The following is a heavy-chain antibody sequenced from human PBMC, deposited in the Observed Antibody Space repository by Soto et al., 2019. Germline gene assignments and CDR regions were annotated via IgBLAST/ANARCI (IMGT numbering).Heavy chain of an antibody. CDR3: VQDLRTYAWFDP. V-gene: IGHV3-33*06. CDR2: IWKDGSNE. CDR1: GCTFSSYG. J-gene: IGHJ5*02. Sequence: QVQLVESGVGVVQPGRSLRLSCVASGCTFSSYGMHWGRQAPGMGLERVAIIWKDGSNEKYADSVKGRFTISRDNSKNTLSLQINSLSAEDTALYYCVQDLRTYAWFDPWGQGTLVTVSS. D-gene: IGHD3-16*01.